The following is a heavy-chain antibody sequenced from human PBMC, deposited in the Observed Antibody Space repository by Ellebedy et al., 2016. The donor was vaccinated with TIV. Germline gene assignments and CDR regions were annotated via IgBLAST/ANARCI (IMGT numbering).Heavy chain of an antibody. CDR3: ARKHLYGLD. V-gene: IGHV3-66*01. D-gene: IGHD3-10*01. Sequence: GESLKISCAASGFTVSSFSMNWVRQAPGKGLEWVSVIYSGGGTSYADSVKGRFTIFRDTSQNTLFLQMNSLRAEDTAVYYCARKHLYGLDWGQGTLVTVSS. CDR1: GFTVSSFS. J-gene: IGHJ4*02. CDR2: IYSGGGT.